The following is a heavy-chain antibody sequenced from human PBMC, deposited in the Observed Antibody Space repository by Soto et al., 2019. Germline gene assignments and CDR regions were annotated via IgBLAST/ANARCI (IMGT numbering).Heavy chain of an antibody. J-gene: IGHJ4*02. V-gene: IGHV4-38-2*02. CDR1: GYSISSGYY. Sequence: PSETLSLTCAVSGYSISSGYYWGWIRQPPGKGLEWIGSIYHSGSTYYNPSLKSRVTISVDTSKNQFSLKLSSVTAADTAVYYCAREEGGYCSSTSCYLFDYWGQGTMVTVYS. CDR2: IYHSGST. D-gene: IGHD2-2*01. CDR3: AREEGGYCSSTSCYLFDY.